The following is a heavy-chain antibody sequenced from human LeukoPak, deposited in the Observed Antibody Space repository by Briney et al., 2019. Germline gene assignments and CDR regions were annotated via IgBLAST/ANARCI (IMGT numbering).Heavy chain of an antibody. J-gene: IGHJ4*02. CDR1: GIIFYSHA. V-gene: IGHV3-30-3*01. Sequence: PGGSLRLSCAASGIIFYSHAMHWVRQPPGKGLEGVAVISYDGRYENYAESVRGRFTISRDNSRNTLYLQMNRLRDEDTAVYCCAREVTVTGPDRKFDYWGQGSQVTVTS. D-gene: IGHD3-9*01. CDR3: AREVTVTGPDRKFDY. CDR2: ISYDGRYE.